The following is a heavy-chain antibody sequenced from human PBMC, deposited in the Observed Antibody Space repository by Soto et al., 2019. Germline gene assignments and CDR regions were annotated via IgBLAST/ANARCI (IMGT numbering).Heavy chain of an antibody. V-gene: IGHV3-30-3*01. J-gene: IGHJ4*02. CDR1: GFAVSSYS. CDR3: TRGRSMIASDDFEY. Sequence: GGSLRLSCAASGFAVSSYSMHWVRQAPGKGLEWVAAMSFDGNSKYFADSVKGRFKISRDTSKNTWSLEMESLGVEDAALYHCTRGRSMIASDDFEYWGQGTQVTVSS. D-gene: IGHD2-21*01. CDR2: MSFDGNSK.